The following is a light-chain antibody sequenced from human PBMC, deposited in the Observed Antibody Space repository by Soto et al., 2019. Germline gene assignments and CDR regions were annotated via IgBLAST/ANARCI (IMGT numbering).Light chain of an antibody. V-gene: IGKV1-39*01. CDR1: QGISTY. J-gene: IGKJ2*01. CDR2: APS. Sequence: DIQMTQSPSSLSASVGDRVTITCRASQGISTYLIWYQQRQGNPPKLLIYAPSNLLSGVTSRFTGSGSGTELTLTISSLQPEDVATYYCQQSYRIPYTFGQGTKLETK. CDR3: QQSYRIPYT.